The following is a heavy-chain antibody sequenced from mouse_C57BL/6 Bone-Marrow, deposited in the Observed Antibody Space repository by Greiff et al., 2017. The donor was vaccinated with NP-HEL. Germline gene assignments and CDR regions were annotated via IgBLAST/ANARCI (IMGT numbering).Heavy chain of an antibody. CDR3: ARDDDGYYRAMDY. V-gene: IGHV5-4*01. J-gene: IGHJ4*01. CDR1: GFTFSRYA. D-gene: IGHD2-3*01. CDR2: ISDGGCYT. Sequence: EVKLVESGGGLVKPGGSLKLSCAASGFTFSRYAMSWVRQTPEQRLEWVATISDGGCYTYYPDNVQGRFTIARDNAKNKQYLQMSQLKSEDTAMYYCARDDDGYYRAMDYWGQGTSVTVSS.